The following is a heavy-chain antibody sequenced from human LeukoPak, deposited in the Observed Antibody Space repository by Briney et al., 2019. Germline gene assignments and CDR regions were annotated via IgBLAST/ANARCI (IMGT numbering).Heavy chain of an antibody. Sequence: SETLSLTCSVSGGSISSLYWSWIRQPPGKGLEWIGYIYYTGSTKYNPSLKSRVTISVDTSKNQFSLKMSSVTAADTAVYYCARVSYGDYLDYWGQGTLVTVSS. D-gene: IGHD4-17*01. CDR3: ARVSYGDYLDY. CDR2: IYYTGST. J-gene: IGHJ4*02. V-gene: IGHV4-59*11. CDR1: GGSISSLY.